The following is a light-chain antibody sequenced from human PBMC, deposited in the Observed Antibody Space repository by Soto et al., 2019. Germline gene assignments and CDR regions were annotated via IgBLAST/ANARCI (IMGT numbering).Light chain of an antibody. CDR3: QPYNSDSRT. V-gene: IGKV1-5*03. CDR1: QSIIRW. J-gene: IGKJ1*01. CDR2: KAS. Sequence: DIQMTQSPSTLSASVGARIPITCRASQSIIRWLAWYQQKPGKAPKLLIYKASSLESGVPSRFSGSGSGTEFTLTISSLQPDDFATYYCQPYNSDSRTFGQGTKVDI.